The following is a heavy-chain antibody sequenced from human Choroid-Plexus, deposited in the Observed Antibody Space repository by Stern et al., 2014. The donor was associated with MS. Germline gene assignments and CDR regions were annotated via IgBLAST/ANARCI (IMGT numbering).Heavy chain of an antibody. CDR3: AKDRQYLTYFFDH. J-gene: IGHJ5*02. D-gene: IGHD2/OR15-2a*01. Sequence: VQLVASGGGVVQPGRPLRLSCVASGFTFGSCAMHWVRQAPGKGLGWVAGVSYDGSNKYYADSVKGRFTISRDNSQNTLYMQMSSLRPEDTAVYYCAKDRQYLTYFFDHWGQGSLVTVSS. CDR1: GFTFGSCA. V-gene: IGHV3-30*18. CDR2: VSYDGSNK.